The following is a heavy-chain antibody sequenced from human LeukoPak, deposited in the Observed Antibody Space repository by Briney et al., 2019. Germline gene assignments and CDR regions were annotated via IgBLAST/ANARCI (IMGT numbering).Heavy chain of an antibody. J-gene: IGHJ6*02. D-gene: IGHD3-22*01. V-gene: IGHV3-66*04. Sequence: PGGSLRLSCVASGXSVSSNYMSWVRQAPGKGLECVSVIYRDGSSYYAESVKGRFTISRDNSKNTLYIQMNSLRAEDTAVYYCARPFYYDNNGGEGMDVWGQGTTVTVSS. CDR3: ARPFYYDNNGGEGMDV. CDR2: IYRDGSS. CDR1: GXSVSSNY.